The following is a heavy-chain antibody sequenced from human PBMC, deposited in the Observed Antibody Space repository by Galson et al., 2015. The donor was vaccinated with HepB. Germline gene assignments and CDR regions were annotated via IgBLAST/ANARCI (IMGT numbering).Heavy chain of an antibody. CDR3: ARHQLATFDY. J-gene: IGHJ4*01. D-gene: IGHD6-13*01. CDR1: GFTFSSYV. V-gene: IGHV3-23*01. Sequence: SLRLSCAASGFTFSSYVMSWVRQAPGKGLEWVSAIGGNGYSSYYADSVKGRFTISRDNSKNTLYLQMNSLRAEDTAVYYCARHQLATFDYWGQRTPVTVSS. CDR2: IGGNGYSS.